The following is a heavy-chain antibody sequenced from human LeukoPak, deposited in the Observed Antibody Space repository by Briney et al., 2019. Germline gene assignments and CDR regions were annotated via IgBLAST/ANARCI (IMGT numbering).Heavy chain of an antibody. Sequence: GGSLRLSCAASGFTFSSYGMHWVRQAPGKGLEWVSFIRYDESNKYYADSVRGRFTISRDNSKNTLYLQMNSLRAEDTAVYYCAELSITMIGGVWGKGTTVTISS. CDR2: IRYDESNK. D-gene: IGHD3-10*02. CDR1: GFTFSSYG. V-gene: IGHV3-30*02. J-gene: IGHJ6*04. CDR3: AELSITMIGGV.